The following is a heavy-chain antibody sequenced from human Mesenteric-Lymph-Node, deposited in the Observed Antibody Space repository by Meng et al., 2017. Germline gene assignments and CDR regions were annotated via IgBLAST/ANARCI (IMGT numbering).Heavy chain of an antibody. Sequence: VRLQESVSGPARPSLTLPRTCAASGGSVSSSSYYWTWIRQPPGKVLEWIGYIYYSGNTNHNPSLKIRVTISVDTSTNQFSLNLSSVTAADTAIYYCASWVGATKFDYWGQGTLVTVSS. J-gene: IGHJ4*02. CDR3: ASWVGATKFDY. CDR1: GGSVSSSSYY. D-gene: IGHD1-26*01. V-gene: IGHV4-61*01. CDR2: IYYSGNT.